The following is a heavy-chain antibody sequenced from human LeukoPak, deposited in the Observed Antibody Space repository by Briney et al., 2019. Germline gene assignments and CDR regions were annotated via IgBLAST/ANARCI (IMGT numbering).Heavy chain of an antibody. D-gene: IGHD5-24*01. CDR1: GYTFTSYY. J-gene: IGHJ6*03. Sequence: ATVKVSCKASGYTFTSYYLHWVRQAPGQGLEWMGIINPSGGSTSYAQKFQGRVTMTRDTSTSTVYMELSSLRSEDTAVYYCARGREMATIPGVYYYDMDVWGKGTTVAVSS. V-gene: IGHV1-46*03. CDR3: ARGREMATIPGVYYYDMDV. CDR2: INPSGGST.